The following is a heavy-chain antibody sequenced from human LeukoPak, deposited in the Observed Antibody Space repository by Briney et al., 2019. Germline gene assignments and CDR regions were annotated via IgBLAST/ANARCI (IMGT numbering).Heavy chain of an antibody. CDR1: GFTFSSYA. Sequence: GGSLRLSCAASGFTFSSYAMSWVRQAPGKGLEWVSAISGSGGSTYYADSVKGRFTISGDNSKNTLYLQMNSLRAEDTAVYYCAIFEGAGGAFDIWGQGTMVTVSS. CDR3: AIFEGAGGAFDI. CDR2: ISGSGGST. V-gene: IGHV3-23*01. D-gene: IGHD3-16*01. J-gene: IGHJ3*02.